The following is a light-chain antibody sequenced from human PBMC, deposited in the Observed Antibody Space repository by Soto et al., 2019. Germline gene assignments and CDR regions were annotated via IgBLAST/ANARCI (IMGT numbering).Light chain of an antibody. CDR1: SSDVGGYNY. J-gene: IGLJ3*02. CDR3: CSHAGSYTWV. CDR2: DVT. V-gene: IGLV2-11*01. Sequence: SALTQPRSVSGSPGQSVTISCTGTSSDVGGYNYVSWYQEHPGKAPKLMIYDVTKRPSGVPDRFSGSKSGNTASLTISGLQAEDEADYYCCSHAGSYTWVFGGGTKLTVL.